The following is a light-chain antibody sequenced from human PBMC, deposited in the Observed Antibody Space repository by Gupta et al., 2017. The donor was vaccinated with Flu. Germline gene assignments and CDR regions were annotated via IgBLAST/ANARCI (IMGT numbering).Light chain of an antibody. V-gene: IGLV3-1*01. CDR3: QAWASGSVV. J-gene: IGLJ2*01. CDR2: KYH. Sequence: PGHTARITCSVDKMGDKYVSGYQQNPGPSLLLVFYKYHNRAAGSPGRSSGSKSGSTATLIMRATEPWDDADYYWQAWASGSVVFGGGTKLTVL. CDR1: KMGDKY.